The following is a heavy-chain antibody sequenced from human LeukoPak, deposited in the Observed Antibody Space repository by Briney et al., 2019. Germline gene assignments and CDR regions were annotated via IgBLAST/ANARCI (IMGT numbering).Heavy chain of an antibody. CDR2: IYSGGST. Sequence: GGSLRLSCAASGFTVSSNYMSWVRQAPGKGLEWVSVIYSGGSTYYADSVKGRFTISRDNAKNSLYLQMNSLRAEDTAVYYCARDPYCSGGSCYADAFDIWGQGTMVTVSS. D-gene: IGHD2-15*01. CDR3: ARDPYCSGGSCYADAFDI. CDR1: GFTVSSNY. J-gene: IGHJ3*02. V-gene: IGHV3-53*01.